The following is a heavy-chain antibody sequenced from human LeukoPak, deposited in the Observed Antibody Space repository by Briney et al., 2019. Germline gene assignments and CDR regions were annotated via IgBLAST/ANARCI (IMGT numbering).Heavy chain of an antibody. J-gene: IGHJ4*02. V-gene: IGHV3-23*01. Sequence: GGSLKLSCAASGFIFSHYGMSWVRQAPGKGLEWVSSIRGRGSPTYYADSVKGRFPISRDNSKNTLYLQMNSLRAEDTAVYYCAKDLYCSGGSCYSSFDYWGQGTLVTVSS. D-gene: IGHD2-15*01. CDR2: IRGRGSPT. CDR1: GFIFSHYG. CDR3: AKDLYCSGGSCYSSFDY.